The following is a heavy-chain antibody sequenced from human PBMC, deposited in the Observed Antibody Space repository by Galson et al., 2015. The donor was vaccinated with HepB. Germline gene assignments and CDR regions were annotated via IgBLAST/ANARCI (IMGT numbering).Heavy chain of an antibody. Sequence: SVKVSCKASGYTFTSYDINWVRQATGQGLEWMGWMNPNSGNTGYAQKFQGRVTMTRNTSISTAYMELSSLRSEDTAVYYCARSPRGFVWSGYPVWGQGTLVTVSS. J-gene: IGHJ4*02. V-gene: IGHV1-8*01. CDR2: MNPNSGNT. CDR1: GYTFTSYD. CDR3: ARSPRGFVWSGYPV. D-gene: IGHD3-3*01.